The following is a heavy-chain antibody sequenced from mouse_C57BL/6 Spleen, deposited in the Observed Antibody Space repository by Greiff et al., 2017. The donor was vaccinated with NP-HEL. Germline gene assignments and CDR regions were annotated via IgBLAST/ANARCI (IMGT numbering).Heavy chain of an antibody. CDR1: GYAFSSYW. CDR3: ARGGALLRYFDY. Sequence: VQLQQSGAELVKPGASVKISCKASGYAFSSYWMNRVKQRPGKGLEWIGQIYPGDGDTNYNGKFKGKATLTADKSSSTAYMQLSSLTSEDSAVYFCARGGALLRYFDYWGQGTTLTVSS. CDR2: IYPGDGDT. V-gene: IGHV1-80*01. D-gene: IGHD1-2*01. J-gene: IGHJ2*01.